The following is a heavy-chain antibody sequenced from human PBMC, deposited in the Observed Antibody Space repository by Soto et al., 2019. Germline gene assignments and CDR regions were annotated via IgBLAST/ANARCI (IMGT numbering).Heavy chain of an antibody. CDR3: ARDPELIAAAGSLDY. CDR1: GFTFSSYW. D-gene: IGHD6-13*01. V-gene: IGHV3-7*01. J-gene: IGHJ4*02. CDR2: IKQDGSEK. Sequence: HPGGSLRLSCAASGFTFSSYWMSWVRQAPGKGLEWVANIKQDGSEKYYVDSVKGRFTISRDNAKNSLYLQMNSLRAEDTAVYYCARDPELIAAAGSLDYWGQGTLVTVS.